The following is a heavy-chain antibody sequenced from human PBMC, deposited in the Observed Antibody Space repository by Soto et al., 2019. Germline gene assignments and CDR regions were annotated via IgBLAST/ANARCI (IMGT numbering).Heavy chain of an antibody. Sequence: EVHLVESGGDLVQPGGSLRLSCAASGFTVSNIYMRWVRQAPGKGLEWVSSIHSGGNADYADSVKGRFTISRDNSKNTLHLQMDNLSVEDTAMYYCVFWTPPFDYWGQGILVTVSA. V-gene: IGHV3-66*01. CDR2: IHSGGNA. D-gene: IGHD3-3*01. CDR3: VFWTPPFDY. J-gene: IGHJ4*02. CDR1: GFTVSNIY.